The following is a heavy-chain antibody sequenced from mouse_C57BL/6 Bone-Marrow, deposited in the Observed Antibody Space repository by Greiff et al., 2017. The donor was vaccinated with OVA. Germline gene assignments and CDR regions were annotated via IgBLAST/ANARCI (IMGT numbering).Heavy chain of an antibody. CDR2: IYPGSGNT. CDR1: GYSFTSYY. CDR3: ARAGDSAWFAY. J-gene: IGHJ3*01. Sequence: QVQLQQSGPELVKPGASVKISCKASGYSFTSYYIHWVKQRPGQGLEWIGWIYPGSGNTKYNEKFKGKATLTADTSSSAAYMQLSSLTSEDSAVYDWARAGDSAWFAYWGQGTLVTVSA. V-gene: IGHV1-66*01.